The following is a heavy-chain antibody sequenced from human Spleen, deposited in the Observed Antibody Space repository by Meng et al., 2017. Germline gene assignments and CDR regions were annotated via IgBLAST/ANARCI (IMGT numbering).Heavy chain of an antibody. J-gene: IGHJ3*02. CDR3: ARGREALSQGWLQLRAFDI. D-gene: IGHD5-24*01. CDR2: IYYSGST. Sequence: GSLRLSCTVSGGSISSSSYYWGWIRQPPGKGLEWIGSIYYSGSTYYNPSLRSRVTISVDTSKNQFSLKLSSVTAADTAVYYCARGREALSQGWLQLRAFDIWGQGTRVTVSS. CDR1: GGSISSSSYY. V-gene: IGHV4-39*07.